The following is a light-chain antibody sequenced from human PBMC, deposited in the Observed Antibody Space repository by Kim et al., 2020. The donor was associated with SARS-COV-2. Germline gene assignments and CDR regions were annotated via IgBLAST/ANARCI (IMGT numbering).Light chain of an antibody. CDR1: QSVSRN. Sequence: EIVMTQSPATLSVSPGERATLSCRASQSVSRNLAWYQQKPGQAPRLLIYGASTRAPGIPARFGGSGSGTDFTLTIYSLQSEDFAVYYCHQYNDWPPLTFGGGTKVDIK. V-gene: IGKV3-15*01. CDR3: HQYNDWPPLT. CDR2: GAS. J-gene: IGKJ4*01.